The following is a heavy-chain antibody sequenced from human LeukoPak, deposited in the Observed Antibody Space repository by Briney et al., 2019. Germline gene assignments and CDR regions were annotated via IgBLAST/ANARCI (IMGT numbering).Heavy chain of an antibody. Sequence: PSETPSLTCAVYGGSFSGYYWSWIRQPPGKGLEWIGEINHSGSTNYNPSLKSRVTISVDTSKNQFSLKLSSVTAADTAVYYCARGSRSPRYCSGGSCYCPSCGMDVWGQGTTVTVSS. V-gene: IGHV4-34*01. D-gene: IGHD2-15*01. CDR1: GGSFSGYY. CDR3: ARGSRSPRYCSGGSCYCPSCGMDV. CDR2: INHSGST. J-gene: IGHJ6*02.